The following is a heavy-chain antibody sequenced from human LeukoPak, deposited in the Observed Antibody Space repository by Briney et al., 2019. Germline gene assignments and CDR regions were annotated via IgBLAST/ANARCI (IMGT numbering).Heavy chain of an antibody. CDR3: ARLWGKFDAFDI. CDR1: GYTFTGYY. J-gene: IGHJ3*02. Sequence: ASVKVSCKTSGYTFTGYYMHWVRQAPGQGLEWMGWIYPNSGVTNSPQKSQGRVTMPRDTSISTAYMELSSLRSDDTAVYYCARLWGKFDAFDIWGQGTMVTVSS. CDR2: IYPNSGVT. V-gene: IGHV1-2*02. D-gene: IGHD7-27*01.